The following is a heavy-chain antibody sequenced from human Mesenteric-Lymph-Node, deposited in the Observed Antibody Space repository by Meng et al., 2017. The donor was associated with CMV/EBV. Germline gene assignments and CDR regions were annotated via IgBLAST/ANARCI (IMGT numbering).Heavy chain of an antibody. CDR1: GFMFSSYS. Sequence: GGSLRLSCAASGFMFSSYSMNWVRQAPGKGLEWVSSISSSGNYIYYTDSVRGRFTISRDNAKNSLYLQMNSLRAEDTAVYYCARAHGRYDYWGQGTLVTVSS. D-gene: IGHD3-16*02. CDR3: ARAHGRYDY. J-gene: IGHJ4*02. V-gene: IGHV3-21*01. CDR2: ISSSGNYI.